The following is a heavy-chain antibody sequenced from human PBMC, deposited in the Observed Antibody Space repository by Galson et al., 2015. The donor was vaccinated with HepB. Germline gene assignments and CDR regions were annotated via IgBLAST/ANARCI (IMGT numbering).Heavy chain of an antibody. CDR2: SGNKRRRYNN. J-gene: IGHJ3*02. CDR1: GFMLSDYF. CDR3: VRGFHSFDI. V-gene: IGHV3-72*01. D-gene: IGHD3-10*01. Sequence: SLRLSCAGSGFMLSDYFMDWVRQAPGEGLEWLGRSGNKRRRYNNQYAASVRGRFTISRDESKNSLFLQMNSLKIEDTAVYYCVRGFHSFDIWARGTRVTVSS.